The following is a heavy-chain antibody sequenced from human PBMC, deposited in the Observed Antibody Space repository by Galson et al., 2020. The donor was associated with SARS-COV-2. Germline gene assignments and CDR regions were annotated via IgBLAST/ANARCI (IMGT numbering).Heavy chain of an antibody. V-gene: IGHV1-2*02. CDR2: INPSTVSA. Sequence: SVKVSCKASGYRFTGYYIYWVRQAPGQGLEYMGWINPSTVSASYVQKFQDRVTMASDMSITTAYMELRRLKFDDTAVYYCARGLSGDWPYYDFYGMDIWGQGTTVTVSS. J-gene: IGHJ6*02. CDR3: ARGLSGDWPYYDFYGMDI. CDR1: GYRFTGYY. D-gene: IGHD2-21*02.